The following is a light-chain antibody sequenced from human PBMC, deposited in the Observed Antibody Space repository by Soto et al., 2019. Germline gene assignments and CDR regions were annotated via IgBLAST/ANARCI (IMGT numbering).Light chain of an antibody. CDR2: KAS. J-gene: IGKJ1*01. Sequence: DIQITHSPSTLSASVVDRVTITCLASQSISSWLAWYQQKPGKAPKLLIYKASSLESGVPSRFSGSGSGIEFTLTISSLQPDDFATYYCKQYNSYSKFGQGTKVDIK. V-gene: IGKV1-5*03. CDR1: QSISSW. CDR3: KQYNSYSK.